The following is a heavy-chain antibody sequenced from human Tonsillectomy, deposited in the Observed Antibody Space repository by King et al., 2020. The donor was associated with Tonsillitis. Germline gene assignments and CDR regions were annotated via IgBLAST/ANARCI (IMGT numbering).Heavy chain of an antibody. CDR3: AKALYCGGDCS. V-gene: IGHV3-23*04. Sequence: VQLVESGGDLVQPGGSLRLSCVASGFNFNNNGMTWVRQAPGKGLEWVSTIDYTGRRTYYADSVQGRFTISRDNSKNTLYLQMDSLRVEDTAVYFCAKALYCGGDCSWGQGTLVTVSS. CDR1: GFNFNNNG. D-gene: IGHD2-21*02. CDR2: IDYTGRRT. J-gene: IGHJ5*02.